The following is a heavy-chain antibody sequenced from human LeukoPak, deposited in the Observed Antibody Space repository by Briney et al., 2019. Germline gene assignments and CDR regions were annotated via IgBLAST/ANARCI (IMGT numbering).Heavy chain of an antibody. Sequence: SGGSLRLSCAASGFTFSNNLMHWVRQGPGKGLVWVSHINSDGNTIRYADSVKGRFTISRDNAKNTLYLQMNSLRAEDTAVYYCAKDFYGSGSYLFDYWGQGTLVTVSS. CDR1: GFTFSNNL. CDR3: AKDFYGSGSYLFDY. D-gene: IGHD3-10*01. J-gene: IGHJ4*02. V-gene: IGHV3-74*01. CDR2: INSDGNTI.